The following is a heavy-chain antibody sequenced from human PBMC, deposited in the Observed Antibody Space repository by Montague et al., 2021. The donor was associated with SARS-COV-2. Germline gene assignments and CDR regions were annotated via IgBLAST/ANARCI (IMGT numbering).Heavy chain of an antibody. CDR3: ARDPFIVEVPAAIDY. V-gene: IGHV3-30-3*01. D-gene: IGHD2-2*01. CDR1: GFTFSDNA. CDR2: ISYDGRNQ. Sequence: SLRLSCAASGFTFSDNAMHWVRQAPGKGLEWVAIISYDGRNQHYAGSVKGRFTISRDNSKNTEYLQMDSLRTEDTALYYCARDPFIVEVPAAIDYWGQGTLVTVSS. J-gene: IGHJ4*02.